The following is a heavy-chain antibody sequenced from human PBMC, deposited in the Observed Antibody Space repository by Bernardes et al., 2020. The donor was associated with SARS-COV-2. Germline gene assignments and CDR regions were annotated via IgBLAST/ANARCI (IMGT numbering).Heavy chain of an antibody. Sequence: SETLSLTCTVSGASISSGAYHWSWIRQPVGKGLEWIGRIYIRGDTNYNPSLKSRVTVSLDTAKNQFSLKLSSVIAADTAVYYCARDVLSGYYSYFDHWGQGTLVTVSS. CDR1: GASISSGAYH. D-gene: IGHD2-15*01. J-gene: IGHJ4*02. CDR2: IYIRGDT. CDR3: ARDVLSGYYSYFDH. V-gene: IGHV4-61*02.